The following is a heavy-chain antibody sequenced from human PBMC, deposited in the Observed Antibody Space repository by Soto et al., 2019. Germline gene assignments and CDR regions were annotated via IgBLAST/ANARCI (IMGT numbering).Heavy chain of an antibody. D-gene: IGHD6-19*01. CDR2: IYYSGST. V-gene: IGHV4-59*01. CDR1: GGSISSYY. CDR3: ARALPVYGSGWYYFDY. J-gene: IGHJ4*02. Sequence: SETLSLTCTVSGGSISSYYWSCIRQPPGKGLEWIGYIYYSGSTNYNPSLKSRVTISVDTSKNQFSLKLSSVTAADTAVYYCARALPVYGSGWYYFDYWGQGTLVTVSS.